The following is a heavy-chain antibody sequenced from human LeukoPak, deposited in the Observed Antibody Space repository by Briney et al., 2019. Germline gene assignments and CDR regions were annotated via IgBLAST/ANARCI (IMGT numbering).Heavy chain of an antibody. J-gene: IGHJ4*02. CDR3: ASKTAAGPGN. Sequence: PSETLSLTCAVYGGSFSGYYWSWIRQPPGKGLEWIGEINHSGSTNYNPSLKSRVTISVDTSKNQFSLKLSSVTAADTAVYYCASKTAAGPGNWGQGTLVTVSS. CDR1: GGSFSGYY. V-gene: IGHV4-34*01. CDR2: INHSGST. D-gene: IGHD6-13*01.